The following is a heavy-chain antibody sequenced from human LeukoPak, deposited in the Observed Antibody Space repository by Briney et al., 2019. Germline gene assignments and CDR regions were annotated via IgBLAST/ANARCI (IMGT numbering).Heavy chain of an antibody. CDR3: ASRQWLVSSFDY. J-gene: IGHJ4*02. Sequence: PGGSLRLSCAASGFTFSDYSMSWIRQAPGKGLEGVSYISSSGTSIYYADSVQGRFTISRDNAKNSLYLQMNSLRAEDTAVYYCASRQWLVSSFDYWGQGTLVTVSS. CDR1: GFTFSDYS. V-gene: IGHV3-11*01. D-gene: IGHD6-19*01. CDR2: ISSSGTSI.